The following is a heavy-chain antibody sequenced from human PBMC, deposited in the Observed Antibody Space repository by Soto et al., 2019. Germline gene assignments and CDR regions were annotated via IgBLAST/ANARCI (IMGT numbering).Heavy chain of an antibody. CDR1: GGTFSRYA. D-gene: IGHD3-10*01. CDR2: MIPIFGTA. CDR3: ARESRAVVRGVSRGLVDY. V-gene: IGHV1-69*13. J-gene: IGHJ4*02. Sequence: ASLKVSCKASGGTFSRYAIIWVRQAPGQGLEWMGGMIPIFGTANYAQKFQGRGTITADESTSTAYMELRTLRSEDRAVYYCARESRAVVRGVSRGLVDYWGQGTLVTVSS.